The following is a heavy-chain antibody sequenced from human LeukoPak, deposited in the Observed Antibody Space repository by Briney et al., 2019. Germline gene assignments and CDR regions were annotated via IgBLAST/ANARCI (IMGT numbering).Heavy chain of an antibody. D-gene: IGHD6-19*01. CDR1: GGSISSGGYY. CDR2: IYYSGST. Sequence: SETLSLTCTVSGGSISSGGYYWSWIRQHPGKGLEWIGYIYYSGSTYYNPSLKSRVTISVDTSKNQFSLKLSSVTAADTAVYYCARGIQSGGWYSVHWFDPWGQGTLVTVSS. CDR3: ARGIQSGGWYSVHWFDP. V-gene: IGHV4-31*03. J-gene: IGHJ5*02.